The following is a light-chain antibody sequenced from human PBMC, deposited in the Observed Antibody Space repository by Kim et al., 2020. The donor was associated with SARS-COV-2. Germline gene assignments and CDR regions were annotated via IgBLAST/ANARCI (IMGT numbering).Light chain of an antibody. CDR1: QSVRSNY. J-gene: IGKJ1*01. CDR2: GAS. Sequence: PGERATLSCGASQSVRSNYLAWYQQKPGQAPRLLIYGASSRATGIPDRFSGSGSGTDFTLTIIRLEPEDFAVYYFQQYGSLPWTFAQGTKVE. CDR3: QQYGSLPWT. V-gene: IGKV3-20*01.